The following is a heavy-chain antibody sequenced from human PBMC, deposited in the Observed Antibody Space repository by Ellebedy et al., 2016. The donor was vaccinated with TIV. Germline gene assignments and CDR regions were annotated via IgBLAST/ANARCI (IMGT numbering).Heavy chain of an antibody. V-gene: IGHV4-39*01. J-gene: IGHJ4*02. CDR2: IYYSGST. CDR1: GGSISSSSYY. CDR3: ARQHGGATLFDY. Sequence: MPSETLSLTCTVSGGSISSSSYYWGWSRQPPGKGLEWIGSIYYSGSTYYNPSLKSRVTISVDTSKNQFSLTLSSVTAADTAVYYCARQHGGATLFDYWGQGTLVTVSS. D-gene: IGHD1-26*01.